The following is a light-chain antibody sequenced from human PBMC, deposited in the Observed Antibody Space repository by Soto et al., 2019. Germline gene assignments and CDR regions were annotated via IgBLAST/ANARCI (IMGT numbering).Light chain of an antibody. Sequence: DIVMTQSPLSLPVTPGEPASISCRSSLSLLHSNGYNYLDWYLQKPEQSPQLLIYLGSSRASGVPDRFSGSGSGTDFTLKIGRVEAEDVGVYYCMQALQTPYTFGQGT. CDR3: MQALQTPYT. CDR1: LSLLHSNGYNY. CDR2: LGS. J-gene: IGKJ2*01. V-gene: IGKV2-28*01.